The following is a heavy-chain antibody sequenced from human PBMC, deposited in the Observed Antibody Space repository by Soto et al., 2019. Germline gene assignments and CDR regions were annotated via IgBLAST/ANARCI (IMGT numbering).Heavy chain of an antibody. V-gene: IGHV4-61*01. D-gene: IGHD4-4*01. CDR3: ARGYSHYAH. J-gene: IGHJ4*02. CDR1: GGSVSRDSNF. Sequence: SETLSLTCTVAGGSVSRDSNFWSWIRQPPGKGLEWIGYIYYSGPTRYNPSLESRVTISIDSSKNQVSLNLTSVTAADTAVYYCARGYSHYAHWGRGTLVTASS. CDR2: IYYSGPT.